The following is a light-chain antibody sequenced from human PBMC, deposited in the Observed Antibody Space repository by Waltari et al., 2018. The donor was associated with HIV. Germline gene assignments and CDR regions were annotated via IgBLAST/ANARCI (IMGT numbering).Light chain of an antibody. Sequence: SYELTQPLSVSVALGQTARMTCGGNNLGSKNVHWYQPKPGQAPVLVIYRDSNRPSGIPERFSGSNSGNTATLTISRAQAGDEADYYCQVWDSSTGVFGGGTKLTVL. V-gene: IGLV3-9*01. CDR1: NLGSKN. CDR3: QVWDSSTGV. J-gene: IGLJ3*02. CDR2: RDS.